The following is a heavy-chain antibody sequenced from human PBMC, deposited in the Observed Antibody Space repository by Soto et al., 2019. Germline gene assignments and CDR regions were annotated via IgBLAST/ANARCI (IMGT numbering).Heavy chain of an antibody. CDR1: GFTFSDYF. J-gene: IGHJ5*02. Sequence: QVQLVESGGGVVKPAGSLRLSCAASGFTFSDYFMSWSRQAPGKGLEWVSFISGSSDNIKYADSVKGRFTISRDNAKNSLYLQMNSLRAEDTAVYYCVRDSARIVVVPRVDGDNWLDPWGQGTLVTVSS. V-gene: IGHV3-11*06. CDR2: ISGSSDNI. CDR3: VRDSARIVVVPRVDGDNWLDP. D-gene: IGHD2-2*01.